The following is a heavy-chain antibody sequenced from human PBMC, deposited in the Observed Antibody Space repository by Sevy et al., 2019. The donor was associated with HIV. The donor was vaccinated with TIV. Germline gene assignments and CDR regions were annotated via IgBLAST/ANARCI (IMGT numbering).Heavy chain of an antibody. CDR3: ASSGGFSANGMDV. Sequence: GGSLRLSCAASGFTFSSYDMHWVRQVTGKGLEWVSVIGSSGDPYYPGSVKGGFTSSRENAKNSVYLQMNSLRAGETAVYYCASSGGFSANGMDVWGQGTTVTVSS. CDR2: IGSSGDP. V-gene: IGHV3-13*05. CDR1: GFTFSSYD. D-gene: IGHD3-16*01. J-gene: IGHJ6*02.